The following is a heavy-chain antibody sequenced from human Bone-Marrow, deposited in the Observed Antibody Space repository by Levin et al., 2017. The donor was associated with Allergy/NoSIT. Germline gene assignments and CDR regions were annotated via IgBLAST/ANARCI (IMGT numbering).Heavy chain of an antibody. CDR3: ARTSYRYGENAPYSYYYMDV. Sequence: PSETLSLTCTVSGGSINNFYWSWIRQPPGKGLEWIGYIYYSGNTNYNPSLKSRVTISVETSKNQFSLRLRSVTAADTALYYCARTSYRYGENAPYSYYYMDVWGKGTTVTVSS. CDR1: GGSINNFY. D-gene: IGHD4-17*01. V-gene: IGHV4-59*01. CDR2: IYYSGNT. J-gene: IGHJ6*03.